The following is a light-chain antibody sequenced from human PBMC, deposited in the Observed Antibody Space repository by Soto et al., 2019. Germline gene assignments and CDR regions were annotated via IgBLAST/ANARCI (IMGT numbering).Light chain of an antibody. CDR2: DAS. CDR1: QSISSY. CDR3: QQYNSYSWT. Sequence: DIQMTQSPSTLSASVGDRVTITCRARQSISSYLAWYQQKAGKAPKLLIYDASTLESGVPSRFSGSGSGTEFTLTISSLQPDDFATYYCQQYNSYSWTFGQGTKVDIK. V-gene: IGKV1-5*01. J-gene: IGKJ1*01.